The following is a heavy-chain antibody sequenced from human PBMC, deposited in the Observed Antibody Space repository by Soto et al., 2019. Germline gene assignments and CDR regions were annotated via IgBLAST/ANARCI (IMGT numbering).Heavy chain of an antibody. D-gene: IGHD2-2*01. V-gene: IGHV4-59*01. CDR1: GGSXSSYY. CDR2: IYYSGST. J-gene: IGHJ4*02. Sequence: SDTLSLTCTVSGGSXSSYYWSWIRQPPGKGLEWIGYIYYSGSTNYNPSLKSRVTISVDTSKNQFSLKLSSVTAADTAVYYCARVRGQYQLLFDYWGQGTLVTVSS. CDR3: ARVRGQYQLLFDY.